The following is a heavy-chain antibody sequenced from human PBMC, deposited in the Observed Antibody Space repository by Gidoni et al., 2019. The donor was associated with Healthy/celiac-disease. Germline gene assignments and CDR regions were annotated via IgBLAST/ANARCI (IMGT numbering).Heavy chain of an antibody. D-gene: IGHD4-17*01. CDR1: GGSISSSSYY. CDR2: IYYSGST. Sequence: QLQLQESGPGLVKPSETLSLTCTVSGGSISSSSYYWGWIRQPPGKGLEWIGSIYYSGSTYYNPSLKSRVTISVDTSKNQFSLKLSSVTAADTAVYYCARQPAATTDERFDPWGQGTLVTVSS. CDR3: ARQPAATTDERFDP. J-gene: IGHJ5*02. V-gene: IGHV4-39*01.